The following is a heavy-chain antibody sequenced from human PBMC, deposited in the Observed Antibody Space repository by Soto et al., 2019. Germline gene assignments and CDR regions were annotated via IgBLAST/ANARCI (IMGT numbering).Heavy chain of an antibody. CDR1: GYTFTSYA. CDR3: ARDVAAADY. D-gene: IGHD6-13*01. CDR2: INAGNGNT. J-gene: IGHJ4*02. V-gene: IGHV1-3*05. Sequence: QVQLVQSGAEEKKPGASVKVSCKASGYTFTSYAMHWVRQAPGQRLEWMGWINAGNGNTKHSQKLQGRVTITRDTSASTADMELSSLRSEDTAVYYCARDVAAADYWGQGTLVTVSS.